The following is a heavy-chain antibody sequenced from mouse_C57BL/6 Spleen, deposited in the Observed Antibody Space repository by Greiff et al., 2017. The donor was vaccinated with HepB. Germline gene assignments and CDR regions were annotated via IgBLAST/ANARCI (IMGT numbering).Heavy chain of an antibody. CDR3: ARATVVATRYFDY. J-gene: IGHJ2*01. V-gene: IGHV5-6*01. Sequence: EVHLVESGGDLVKPGGSLKLSCAASGFTFSSYGMSWVRQTPDKRLEWVATISSGGSYTYYPDSVKGRFTISRDNAKNTLYLQMSSLKSEDTAMYYCARATVVATRYFDYWGQGTTLTVSS. D-gene: IGHD1-1*01. CDR2: ISSGGSYT. CDR1: GFTFSSYG.